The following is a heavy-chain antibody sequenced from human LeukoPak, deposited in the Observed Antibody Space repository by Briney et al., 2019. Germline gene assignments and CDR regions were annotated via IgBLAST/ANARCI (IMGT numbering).Heavy chain of an antibody. D-gene: IGHD3/OR15-3a*01. Sequence: SETLSLTCTVSGGSIRSGGYYWSWIRQHPGKGLEWIGYIYYSGSTYYNPSLKSRVTISVDTSKNQFSLKLSSVTAADTAVYYCARDQGLGDAFDIWGPGTMVTVSS. J-gene: IGHJ3*02. CDR2: IYYSGST. CDR1: GGSIRSGGYY. V-gene: IGHV4-31*03. CDR3: ARDQGLGDAFDI.